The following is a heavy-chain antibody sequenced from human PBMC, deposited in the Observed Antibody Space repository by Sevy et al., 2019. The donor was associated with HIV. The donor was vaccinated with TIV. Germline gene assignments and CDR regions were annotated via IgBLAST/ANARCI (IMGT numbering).Heavy chain of an antibody. CDR2: VSQSGSA. CDR3: ARGPLFSPEYCSGGTCPTIDY. J-gene: IGHJ4*02. Sequence: SETLSLTCAVSGVSFSDYYWAWIRQPPGKGLEWIGEVSQSGSANYNPSLRSGVIMSLDTFNNHFSLELTSVTAADTAVYYCARGPLFSPEYCSGGTCPTIDYWSQGTLVTVSS. CDR1: GVSFSDYY. V-gene: IGHV4-34*01. D-gene: IGHD2-15*01.